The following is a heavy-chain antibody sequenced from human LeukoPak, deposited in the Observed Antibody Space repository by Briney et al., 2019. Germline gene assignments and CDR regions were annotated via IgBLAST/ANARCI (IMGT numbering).Heavy chain of an antibody. J-gene: IGHJ4*02. CDR3: AKTYYYDSSGYSLDY. CDR1: GFTFSSYE. CDR2: ISGSGSII. V-gene: IGHV3-48*03. Sequence: PGGSLRLSCAASGFTFSSYEMNWVRRAPGKGREGGSYISGSGSIIYYADSVKGRFTISRDNAKTSLHLQMNSLRAEDTAVYYCAKTYYYDSSGYSLDYWGQGTLVTVSS. D-gene: IGHD3-22*01.